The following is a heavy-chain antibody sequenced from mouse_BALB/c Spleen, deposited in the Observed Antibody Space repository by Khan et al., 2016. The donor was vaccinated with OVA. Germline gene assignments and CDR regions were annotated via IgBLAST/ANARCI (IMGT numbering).Heavy chain of an antibody. J-gene: IGHJ2*01. CDR1: GYSITSGYA. CDR2: ISYSGVT. V-gene: IGHV3-2*02. D-gene: IGHD1-1*01. CDR3: ARGNYYGYYFDY. Sequence: VQLKQSGPGLVKPSQSLSLTCTVTGYSITSGYAWNWIRQFPGNKLEWMGYISYSGVTSYTPSLKSRISITRDTSKNQFFLQLNSVTTEDTATYYCARGNYYGYYFDYWGQGTTLT.